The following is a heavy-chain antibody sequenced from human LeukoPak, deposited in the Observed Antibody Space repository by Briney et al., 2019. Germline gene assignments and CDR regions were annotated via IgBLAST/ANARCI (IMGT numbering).Heavy chain of an antibody. Sequence: GGSLRLSCAASGFTFSSYSMNWVRQAPGKGLEWVSAISGSGGSTYYADSVKGRFTISRDNSKNTLYLQMNSLRAEDTAVYYCAKDYGDYVRPSFDYWGQGTLVTVSS. CDR3: AKDYGDYVRPSFDY. J-gene: IGHJ4*02. CDR2: ISGSGGST. V-gene: IGHV3-23*01. D-gene: IGHD4-17*01. CDR1: GFTFSSYS.